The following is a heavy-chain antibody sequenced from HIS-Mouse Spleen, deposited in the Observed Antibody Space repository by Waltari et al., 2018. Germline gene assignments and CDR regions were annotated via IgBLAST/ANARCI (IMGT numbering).Heavy chain of an antibody. CDR3: AREIPYSSSWYDWYFDL. J-gene: IGHJ2*01. CDR1: GCSLSSSSYY. Sequence: QLQLQESGPGLVKPSATLSLTCTVPGCSLSSSSYYWGWIRQPPGKGLEWIGSIYYSGSTYYNPSLKSRVTISVDTSKNQFSLKLSSVTAADTAVYYCAREIPYSSSWYDWYFDLWGRGTLVTVSS. CDR2: IYYSGST. V-gene: IGHV4-39*07. D-gene: IGHD6-13*01.